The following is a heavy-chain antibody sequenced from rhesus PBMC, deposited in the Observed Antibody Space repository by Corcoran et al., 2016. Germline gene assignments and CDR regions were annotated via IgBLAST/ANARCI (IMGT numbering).Heavy chain of an antibody. CDR3: ARQGGSNLDFDY. Sequence: QVQLVQSGAEVKQPGASVKVSCKASGYTFTNYGMNWVRKAHGQRLEWLGWINTDTGNPTYAQGFKERFTCSMDTSISTAYLQISSLKAEDTAVYYCARQGGSNLDFDYWGQGVLVAVSS. V-gene: IGHV7-114*01. J-gene: IGHJ4*01. CDR2: INTDTGNP. D-gene: IGHD6-19*01. CDR1: GYTFTNYG.